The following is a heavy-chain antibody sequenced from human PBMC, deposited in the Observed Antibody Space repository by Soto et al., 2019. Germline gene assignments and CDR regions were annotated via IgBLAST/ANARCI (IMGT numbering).Heavy chain of an antibody. Sequence: GGSLRLSCAASGFTFSSYAMHWVRQAPGKGLEWVAVISYDGSNKYYADSVKGRFTISRDNSKNTLYLQMNSLRAEDTAVYYCAREEQLVSYYYYYGMDVWGQGTTVTVS. V-gene: IGHV3-30-3*01. CDR1: GFTFSSYA. J-gene: IGHJ6*02. CDR3: AREEQLVSYYYYYGMDV. CDR2: ISYDGSNK. D-gene: IGHD6-6*01.